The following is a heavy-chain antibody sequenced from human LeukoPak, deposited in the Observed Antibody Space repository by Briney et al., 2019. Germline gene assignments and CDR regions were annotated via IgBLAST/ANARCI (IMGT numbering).Heavy chain of an antibody. CDR3: ARDHEIAVAGYYFDY. CDR1: GGSISSSSYY. J-gene: IGHJ4*02. Sequence: SETLSLTCTVSGGSISSSSYYWGWIRQPPGKGLEWIGSIYYSGSTYYNPSLKSRVTISVDTSKNQFSLKLSSVTAADTAVYYCARDHEIAVAGYYFDYWGQGTLATVSS. D-gene: IGHD6-19*01. CDR2: IYYSGST. V-gene: IGHV4-39*07.